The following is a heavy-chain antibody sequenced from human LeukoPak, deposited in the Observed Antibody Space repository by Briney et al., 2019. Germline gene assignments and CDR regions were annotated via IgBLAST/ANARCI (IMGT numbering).Heavy chain of an antibody. CDR2: IYYTGST. Sequence: SETLSLTCTVSGGSISNYYWNWIRQPPGKGLEFIGYIYYTGSTNYNPSLKSRVTMSVDTSKNQFSLNLRSVTPEDTAVYYCAREEDGEAFDIWGQGTMVTVSS. CDR3: AREEDGEAFDI. J-gene: IGHJ3*02. V-gene: IGHV4-59*01. CDR1: GGSISNYY.